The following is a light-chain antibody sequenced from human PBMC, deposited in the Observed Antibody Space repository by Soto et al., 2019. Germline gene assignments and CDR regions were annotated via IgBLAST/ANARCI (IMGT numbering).Light chain of an antibody. CDR3: QVWDSSSDVV. V-gene: IGLV3-21*04. J-gene: IGLJ2*01. CDR2: YDS. CDR1: NIGSKS. Sequence: SYELTQPPSVSVAPGKTARITCGGNNIGSKSVHWYQQKPGQAPVLVIYYDSDRPSGIPERFSGSNSGNTATLTLSRVETGDEADYYCQVWDSSSDVVFGGGTKRTVL.